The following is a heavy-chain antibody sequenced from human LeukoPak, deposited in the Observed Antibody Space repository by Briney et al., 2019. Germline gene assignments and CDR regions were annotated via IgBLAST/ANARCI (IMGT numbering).Heavy chain of an antibody. V-gene: IGHV3-48*01. CDR1: GFSFSSYS. CDR2: ISSSSSTI. J-gene: IGHJ3*02. CDR3: ARLDTWELLSNASDI. Sequence: SGGSLRLSCAACGFSFSSYSMNWVRQAPGKGLEWVSYISSSSSTIYYADSVKGRFTISRDKAKNSLYLQMNSLRAEDTAVYYCARLDTWELLSNASDIWGQGTMVTVSS. D-gene: IGHD1-26*01.